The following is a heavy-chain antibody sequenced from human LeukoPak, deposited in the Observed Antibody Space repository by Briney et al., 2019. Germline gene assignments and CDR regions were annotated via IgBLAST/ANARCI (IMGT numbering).Heavy chain of an antibody. CDR3: ARASGYDWGSSFDY. CDR1: GDSISSGGYS. CDR2: IYHSGST. J-gene: IGHJ4*02. D-gene: IGHD5-12*01. Sequence: PSQTLSLTCAVSGDSISSGGYSWSWIRQPPGKGLEWIGYIYHSGSTYYNPSLKSRVTISVDRSKNQFSLKLSSVTAADTAVYHCARASGYDWGSSFDYWDQGTLVTVSS. V-gene: IGHV4-30-2*01.